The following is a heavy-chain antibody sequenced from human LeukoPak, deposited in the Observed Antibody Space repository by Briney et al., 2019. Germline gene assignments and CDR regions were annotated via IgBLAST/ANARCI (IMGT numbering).Heavy chain of an antibody. J-gene: IGHJ3*01. CDR1: GASLSSGSYY. CDR3: ARDVYSSSYYFALDV. CDR2: IYHSGSA. Sequence: SETLSLTCIVSGASLSSGSYYWGWIRQPPGKGLEYIGSIYHSGSAFYNPSLTSRVTISVGTSRNQFSLEVNSVTAADTAVYYCARDVYSSSYYFALDVWGQGTVVTVSS. D-gene: IGHD6-13*01. V-gene: IGHV4-39*07.